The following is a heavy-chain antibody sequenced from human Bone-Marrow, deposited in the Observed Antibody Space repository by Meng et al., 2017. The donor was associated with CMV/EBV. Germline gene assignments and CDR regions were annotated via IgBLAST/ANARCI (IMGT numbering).Heavy chain of an antibody. J-gene: IGHJ3*01. V-gene: IGHV3-30*02. D-gene: IGHD4-17*01. CDR2: LRFGGSNK. CDR1: GFTFSTYD. CDR3: ARAHHRNDYGDYVDALNV. Sequence: GESLKISCAASGFTFSTYDVHWVRQAPGKGLEWVAFLRFGGSNKSPADSVRGRFTISRDNSRNTFYLQMTILRSEDTAIYFCARAHHRNDYGDYVDALNVWGRGTMVTVSS.